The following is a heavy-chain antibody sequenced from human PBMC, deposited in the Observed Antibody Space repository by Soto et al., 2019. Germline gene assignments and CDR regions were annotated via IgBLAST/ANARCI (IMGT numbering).Heavy chain of an antibody. Sequence: SETLSLTCTVSGGSISSYYWIWIRQPPGKGLEWIGYIYYSGSTNYNPSLKSRVTISVDTSKNQFSLKLSSVTAADTAVYYCARDLGEITYGMDVWGQGTTVTVSS. CDR3: ARDLGEITYGMDV. V-gene: IGHV4-59*01. J-gene: IGHJ6*02. CDR1: GGSISSYY. CDR2: IYYSGST. D-gene: IGHD3-10*01.